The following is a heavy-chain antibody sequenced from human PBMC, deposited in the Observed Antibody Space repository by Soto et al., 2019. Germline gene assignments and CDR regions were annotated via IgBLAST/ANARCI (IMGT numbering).Heavy chain of an antibody. D-gene: IGHD2-21*02. V-gene: IGHV1-69*01. CDR2: IIPIFGTA. CDR1: GGTFSSYA. Sequence: QVQLVQSGAEVKKPGSSVKVSCKASGGTFSSYAISWVRQAPGQGLEWMGGIIPIFGTANYAQKFQGRVKITADESTSTAYMELSSLRSEDTAVYYCATRVVVTVGGAFDIRGQGTMVTVSS. CDR3: ATRVVVTVGGAFDI. J-gene: IGHJ3*02.